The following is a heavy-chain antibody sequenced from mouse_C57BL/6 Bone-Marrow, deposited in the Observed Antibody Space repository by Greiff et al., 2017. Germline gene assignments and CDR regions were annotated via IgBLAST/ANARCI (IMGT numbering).Heavy chain of an antibody. Sequence: QVQLQQPGAELVKPGSSVKLSCKASGYTFTSYWMHWVKQRPGQGLGWIGRIYPIIGGTKSNEKFKGKATLTVDKPSSTAYMQLSSLTSEDYAVYFCASASRGRGAMDYWGQGTSVTVSS. CDR2: IYPIIGGT. V-gene: IGHV1-72*01. J-gene: IGHJ4*01. CDR1: GYTFTSYW. CDR3: ASASRGRGAMDY. D-gene: IGHD1-1*01.